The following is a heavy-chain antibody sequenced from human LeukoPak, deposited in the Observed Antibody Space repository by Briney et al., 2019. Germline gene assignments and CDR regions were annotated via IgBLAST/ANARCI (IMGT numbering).Heavy chain of an antibody. J-gene: IGHJ4*02. V-gene: IGHV3-23*01. CDR3: AKVLRQWTHALVFHH. Sequence: GGSLRLSCAASGFTFSSYAMSWVRQAPGKGLEWVSVIGVSGGSTYYADSVKGRFTISRDNSRNTLYLQMNSLRADDTAVYYSAKVLRQWTHALVFHHWGQGNLVTVSS. CDR1: GFTFSSYA. D-gene: IGHD3-16*01. CDR2: IGVSGGST.